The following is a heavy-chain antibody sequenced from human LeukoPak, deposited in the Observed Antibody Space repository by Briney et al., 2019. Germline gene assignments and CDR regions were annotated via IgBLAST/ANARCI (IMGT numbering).Heavy chain of an antibody. J-gene: IGHJ4*02. D-gene: IGHD3-16*02. CDR3: AKRGVVVRVFLVGFHKEAYYFDS. Sequence: GALRLSCAASGFTFSSHAMSWVRQAPGKGLEWVSAISVSGDNTYYADSVKGRFTISRDNSKDTLFLQMDRLTAEDTAVYFCAKRGVVVRVFLVGFHKEAYYFDSWGQGAQVTVSS. CDR1: GFTFSSHA. V-gene: IGHV3-23*01. CDR2: ISVSGDNT.